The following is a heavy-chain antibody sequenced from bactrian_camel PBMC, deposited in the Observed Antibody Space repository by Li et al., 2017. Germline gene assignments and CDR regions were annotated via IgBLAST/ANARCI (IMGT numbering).Heavy chain of an antibody. CDR1: GYTYSAYT. CDR2: ISIGGNIT. J-gene: IGHJ4*01. V-gene: IGHV3S31*01. Sequence: EVQLVESGGGSVQTGGSLRLSCVVSGYTYSAYTMGWFRQATGNEREGVASISIGGNITYYADSVKGRFTISRANDEETVYLQMDSLKPEDTALYYCARGRFRATYGARAIDSSTYNYWGQGTQVTVSS. CDR3: ARGRFRATYGARAIDSSTYNY. D-gene: IGHD2*01.